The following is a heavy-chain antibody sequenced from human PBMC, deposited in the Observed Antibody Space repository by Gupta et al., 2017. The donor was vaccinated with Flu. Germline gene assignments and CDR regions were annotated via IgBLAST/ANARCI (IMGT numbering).Heavy chain of an antibody. D-gene: IGHD3-22*01. CDR2: IHNSGIT. J-gene: IGHJ4*02. Sequence: RQPPGKGLEWIAYIHNSGITCYNSSLRSRVTISLDASKNQFSLTLTSVNDADTAVYYCTRSHYYDSSGYYYAYWGQGTLVTVSS. CDR3: TRSHYYDSSGYYYAY. V-gene: IGHV4-59*01.